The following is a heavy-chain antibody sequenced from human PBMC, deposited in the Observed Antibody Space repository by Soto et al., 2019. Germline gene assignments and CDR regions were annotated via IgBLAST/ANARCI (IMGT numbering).Heavy chain of an antibody. J-gene: IGHJ5*02. D-gene: IGHD2-8*01. CDR2: IYHSGST. CDR1: SGSISSSNW. V-gene: IGHV4-4*02. CDR3: AGINCTNGVCYRGWFDP. Sequence: SETLSLTCAVSSGSISSSNWWSWVRQPPGKGLEWIGEIYHSGSTNYNPSLKSRVTISVDKSKNQFSLKLSSVTAADTAVYYCAGINCTNGVCYRGWFDPWGQGTLVTVSS.